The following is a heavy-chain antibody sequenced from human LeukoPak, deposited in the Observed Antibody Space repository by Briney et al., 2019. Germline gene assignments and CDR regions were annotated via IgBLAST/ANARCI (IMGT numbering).Heavy chain of an antibody. CDR2: IYGSGST. V-gene: IGHV4-4*07. CDR1: GGSISSYY. CDR3: ARRGEGDAYYFDY. J-gene: IGHJ4*02. Sequence: SETLSLTCTVSGGSISSYYWSWIRQPAGKGLEWIGCIYGSGSTNYNPSLKSRVTLSVDTSKSQFSLKLGSVTAADTAVYYCARRGEGDAYYFDYWGQGTLVTVSS. D-gene: IGHD3-16*01.